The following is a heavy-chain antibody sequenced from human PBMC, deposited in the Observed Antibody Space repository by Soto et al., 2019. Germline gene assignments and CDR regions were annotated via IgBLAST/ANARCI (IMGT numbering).Heavy chain of an antibody. CDR1: RYSISRGYY. V-gene: IGHV4-38-2*01. J-gene: IGHJ4*02. Sequence: PSETLSLTCAVSRYSISRGYYWGWIRQPPGKGLEWIGAMFHSGSTYYNPSLKSRVTMSVDTAKNQLSLQLNSVTAADTAVYYCARGGYYCDRRGYYKPYYVDYWGQGTLGTVSS. D-gene: IGHD3-22*01. CDR3: ARGGYYCDRRGYYKPYYVDY. CDR2: MFHSGST.